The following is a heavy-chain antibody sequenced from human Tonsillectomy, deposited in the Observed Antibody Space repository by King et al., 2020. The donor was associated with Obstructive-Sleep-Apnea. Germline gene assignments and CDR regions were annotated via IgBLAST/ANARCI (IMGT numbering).Heavy chain of an antibody. CDR3: ARENFDTGAFDY. CDR2: ISTGSSYM. CDR1: GFTFSRNN. V-gene: IGHV3-21*01. Sequence: VQLVESGGGLGKPGGSLRLSCAASGFTFSRNNMNWVRQAPGKGLEWVSFISTGSSYMYYADSVKGRFTISRDNAKNSLYLQMNSLRAEDTAVYYCARENFDTGAFDYWGQGTLVTVSS. J-gene: IGHJ4*02. D-gene: IGHD3-9*01.